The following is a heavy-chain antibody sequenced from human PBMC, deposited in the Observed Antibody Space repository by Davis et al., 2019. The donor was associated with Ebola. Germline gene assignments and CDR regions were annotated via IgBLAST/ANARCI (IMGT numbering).Heavy chain of an antibody. CDR1: GGSISSYY. CDR2: IYYSGST. J-gene: IGHJ3*02. CDR3: ARSTTGYDAFDI. Sequence: MPGGSLRLSCTVSGGSISSYYWGWIRQPPGKGLEWIGSIYYSGSTYYNPSLKSRVTISVDTSKNQFSLKLSSVTAADTAVYYCARSTTGYDAFDIWGQGTMVTVSS. D-gene: IGHD1-1*01. V-gene: IGHV4-39*01.